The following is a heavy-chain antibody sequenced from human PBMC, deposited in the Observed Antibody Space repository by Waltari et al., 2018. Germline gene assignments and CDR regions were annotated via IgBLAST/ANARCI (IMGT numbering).Heavy chain of an antibody. D-gene: IGHD6-19*01. CDR2: IIPIFGTA. V-gene: IGHV1-69*12. J-gene: IGHJ6*03. CDR1: GGTFSSYA. CDR3: ARALVAGRNQAYYYYYMDV. Sequence: QVQLVQSGAEVKKPGSSVKVSCKASGGTFSSYAISWVRQAPGQGLEWMGGIIPIFGTANYAQKFQGRVTITADESTSTAYMELSSLRSEDTAVYYCARALVAGRNQAYYYYYMDVWGKGTTVTISS.